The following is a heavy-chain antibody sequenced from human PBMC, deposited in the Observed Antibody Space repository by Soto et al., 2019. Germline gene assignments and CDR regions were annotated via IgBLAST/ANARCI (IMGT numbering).Heavy chain of an antibody. Sequence: EVQLVESGGGLVKPGGSLRLSCVASGFTFRTYTMNWVRQAPGKGLEWVSGIRGFSPYTFYAESVKGRFTISRDNAKNSLYLKMNSLGVEETAVYYCARDRGYDAHDYYYNAMDVWGQGTTVTVSS. CDR1: GFTFRTYT. CDR2: IRGFSPYT. J-gene: IGHJ6*02. V-gene: IGHV3-21*01. D-gene: IGHD2-15*01. CDR3: ARDRGYDAHDYYYNAMDV.